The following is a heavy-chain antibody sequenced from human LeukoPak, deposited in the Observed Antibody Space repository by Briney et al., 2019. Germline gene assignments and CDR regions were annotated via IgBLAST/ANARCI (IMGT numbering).Heavy chain of an antibody. CDR2: INHSGST. CDR1: GGSFSGYY. Sequence: SETLSLTCSVYGGSFSGYYWRWIRQPPGKGLEWSVEINHSGSTNYNPSLKSRVTISVDTSKNQFSLKLRSVTAADTAVYYCARVGDGYNYYYYYYMDVWGKGTTVTVSS. D-gene: IGHD5-24*01. V-gene: IGHV4-34*01. J-gene: IGHJ6*03. CDR3: ARVGDGYNYYYYYYMDV.